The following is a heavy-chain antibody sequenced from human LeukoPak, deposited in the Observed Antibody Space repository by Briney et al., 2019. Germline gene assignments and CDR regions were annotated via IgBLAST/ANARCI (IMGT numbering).Heavy chain of an antibody. CDR3: AKDRWIPFDY. V-gene: IGHV3-30*18. J-gene: IGHJ4*02. CDR2: ISYNESNT. Sequence: PGGSLRLSCAASEFTFSSCDMHWVRQAPGKGLEWVALISYNESNTYYADSVKGRFTISRDNSKNTLYLQMNTLRAEDTAVYYCAKDRWIPFDYWGQGTLVTVSS. CDR1: EFTFSSCD. D-gene: IGHD2-2*03.